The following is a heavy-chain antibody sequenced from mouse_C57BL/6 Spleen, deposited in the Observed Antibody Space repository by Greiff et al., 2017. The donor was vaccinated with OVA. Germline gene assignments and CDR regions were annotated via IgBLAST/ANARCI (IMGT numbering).Heavy chain of an antibody. CDR1: GYSITSDY. V-gene: IGHV3-8*01. Sequence: EVKLEESGPGLAKPSQTLSLTCSVTGYSITSDYWNWIRKFPGNKLEYMGYISYSGSTYYNPSLKSRISLTRDSSKHQYYLLLNSVTTEETATDCCARGDPLYAMDYWGQGTSVTGSS. CDR3: ARGDPLYAMDY. CDR2: ISYSGST. J-gene: IGHJ4*01.